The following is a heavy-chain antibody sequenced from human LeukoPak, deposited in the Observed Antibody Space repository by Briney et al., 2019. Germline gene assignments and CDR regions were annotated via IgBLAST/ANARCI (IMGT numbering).Heavy chain of an antibody. V-gene: IGHV3-23*01. J-gene: IGHJ4*02. CDR1: GFTFSSYA. Sequence: QPGWSLRLCCEASGFTFSSYAMSGVRQAAGKGLEWGSSISDSGGSTFYADSVKGGFTISRDNSKNTLYLQMNSLRAEDTAIYFCATRMGAYWGQGTLVTVSS. CDR2: ISDSGGST. D-gene: IGHD2-8*01. CDR3: ATRMGAY.